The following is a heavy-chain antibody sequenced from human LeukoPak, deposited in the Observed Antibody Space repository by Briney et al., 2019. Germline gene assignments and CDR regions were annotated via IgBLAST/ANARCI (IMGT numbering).Heavy chain of an antibody. V-gene: IGHV4-59*01. CDR3: ARVDLSMSFDY. CDR1: GGSISSYY. Sequence: SETLSLTCIVSGGSISSYYWSWIRQPPGKGLEWIGYIYYSGSTNYNPSLKSRVTISVDTSKNQFSLKLSSVTAADTAVYYCARVDLSMSFDYWGQGTLVTVSS. CDR2: IYYSGST. D-gene: IGHD2-8*01. J-gene: IGHJ4*02.